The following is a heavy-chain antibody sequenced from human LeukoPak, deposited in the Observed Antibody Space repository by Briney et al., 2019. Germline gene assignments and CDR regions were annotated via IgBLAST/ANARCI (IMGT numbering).Heavy chain of an antibody. J-gene: IGHJ4*02. CDR1: GFTFNNYA. CDR2: ISWSGGST. D-gene: IGHD1-26*01. V-gene: IGHV3-23*01. Sequence: PAGSLRLSCAASGFTFNNYAMSWVRQAPGKGLEWVSTISWSGGSTYYADSVKGRFTISRDNTKDTLSLQMNSLRAEDTAVYFCAKRPAQTGSQKYFDYWGQGTLVTVSS. CDR3: AKRPAQTGSQKYFDY.